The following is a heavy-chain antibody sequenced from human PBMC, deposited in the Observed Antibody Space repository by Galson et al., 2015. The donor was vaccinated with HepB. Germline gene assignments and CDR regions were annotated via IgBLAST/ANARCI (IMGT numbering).Heavy chain of an antibody. D-gene: IGHD6-13*01. V-gene: IGHV3-11*01. CDR3: ARDREQLFWFDP. CDR2: ISSSGSTI. CDR1: GFTFSDYY. Sequence: SLRLSCAASGFTFSDYYMSWIRQAPGKGLEWVSYISSSGSTIYYADSVKGRFTISRDNAKNSLYLQMNSLRAEDTAVYYCARDREQLFWFDPWGQGTLVTVSS. J-gene: IGHJ5*02.